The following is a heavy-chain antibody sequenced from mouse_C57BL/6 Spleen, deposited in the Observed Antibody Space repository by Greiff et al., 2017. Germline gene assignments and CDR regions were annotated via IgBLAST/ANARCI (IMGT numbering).Heavy chain of an antibody. V-gene: IGHV1-82*01. CDR3: AKGDYDGLFAY. Sequence: QVQLQQSGPELVKPGASVKISCKASGYAFSSSWVNWVKQRPGKGLEWIGRIYPGDGDTNYNGKFKGKATLTADKSSSTAYMQLSSLTSEDSAVYFCAKGDYDGLFAYWGQGTLVTVSA. CDR2: IYPGDGDT. D-gene: IGHD2-4*01. J-gene: IGHJ3*01. CDR1: GYAFSSSW.